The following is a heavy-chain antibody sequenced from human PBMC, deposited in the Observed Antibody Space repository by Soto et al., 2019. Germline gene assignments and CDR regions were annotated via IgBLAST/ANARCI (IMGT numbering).Heavy chain of an antibody. CDR1: GYTFTSYG. Sequence: QVQLVQSGAEVKKPGASVKVSCKASGYTFTSYGISWVRQAPEQGLEWMGWISAYNGNTNYAQKLQGRVTMTTDTSTSTAYMELRSLRSDDTAVYYCARTRRPTVTPSGDFDYWGQGTLVTVSS. CDR3: ARTRRPTVTPSGDFDY. CDR2: ISAYNGNT. D-gene: IGHD4-17*01. V-gene: IGHV1-18*01. J-gene: IGHJ4*02.